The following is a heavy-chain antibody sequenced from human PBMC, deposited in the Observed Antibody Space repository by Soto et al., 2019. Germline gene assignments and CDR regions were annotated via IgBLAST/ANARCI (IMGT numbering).Heavy chain of an antibody. D-gene: IGHD6-13*01. CDR2: IYYSGST. Sequence: SETLSLTCTVSGGSISSGGYYWSWIRQHPGKGLEWIGYIYYSGSTYYNPSLKSRVTISVDTSKNQFSLKLSSVTAADTAVYYCARLGGVAAAGTLDYWGQGTLLTVSS. CDR3: ARLGGVAAAGTLDY. J-gene: IGHJ4*02. V-gene: IGHV4-31*03. CDR1: GGSISSGGYY.